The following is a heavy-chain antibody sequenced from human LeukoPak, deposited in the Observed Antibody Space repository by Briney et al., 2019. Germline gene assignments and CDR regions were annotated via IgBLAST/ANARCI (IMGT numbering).Heavy chain of an antibody. CDR3: AKDLSEYDSSGYSYLSFDY. J-gene: IGHJ4*02. D-gene: IGHD3-22*01. V-gene: IGHV3-23*01. CDR1: GFTFSSYA. Sequence: PGGSLRLSCAASGFTFSSYALSWVRQAPGKGLEWVSAITVSGGSTNYADSVKGRFTISRDSSKNTLYLQMNSLRAEDTAVYYCAKDLSEYDSSGYSYLSFDYWGQGALVTVFS. CDR2: ITVSGGST.